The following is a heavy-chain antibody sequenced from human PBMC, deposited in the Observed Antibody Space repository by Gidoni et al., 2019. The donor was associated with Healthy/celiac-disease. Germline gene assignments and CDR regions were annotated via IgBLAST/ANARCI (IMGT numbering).Heavy chain of an antibody. CDR2: ISWNSGSI. Sequence: EVQLVESGGGLVQPGRSLRLSCAASGFTFDDYAMHWVRQAPGKGLEWVSGISWNSGSIGYADSVKGRFTISRDNAKNSLYLQMNSLRAEDTALYYCAKDLEYSSSSGYYGMDVWGQGTTVTVSS. CDR3: AKDLEYSSSSGYYGMDV. CDR1: GFTFDDYA. D-gene: IGHD6-6*01. V-gene: IGHV3-9*01. J-gene: IGHJ6*02.